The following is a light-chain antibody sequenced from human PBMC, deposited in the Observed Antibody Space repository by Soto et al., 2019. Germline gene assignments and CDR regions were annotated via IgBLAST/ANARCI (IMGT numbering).Light chain of an antibody. V-gene: IGKV3-20*01. CDR3: QQYGSSTTT. Sequence: EIVLTQSPGTLCLSPGDTATLSCRASETVIINYLAWYQQKPGQSPRLLIYGASSRATGIPDRFSGSGSGTDFTLTISRLEPEDFAVYYCQQYGSSTTTFGQGTKVDIK. CDR2: GAS. J-gene: IGKJ1*01. CDR1: ETVIINY.